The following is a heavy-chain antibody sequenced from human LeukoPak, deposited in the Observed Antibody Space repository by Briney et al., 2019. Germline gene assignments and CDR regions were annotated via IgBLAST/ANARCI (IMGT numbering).Heavy chain of an antibody. CDR3: AREKRGVISYGMDV. V-gene: IGHV1-2*02. J-gene: IGHJ6*02. D-gene: IGHD3-10*01. CDR2: INPNSGGT. CDR1: GYTFTGYY. Sequence: SVKVSCKASGYTFTGYYMHWVRQAPGQGLEWMGWINPNSGGTNYAQKFQGRVTMTRDTSISTAYMELSRLRSDDTAVYYCAREKRGVISYGMDVWGQGTTVTVSS.